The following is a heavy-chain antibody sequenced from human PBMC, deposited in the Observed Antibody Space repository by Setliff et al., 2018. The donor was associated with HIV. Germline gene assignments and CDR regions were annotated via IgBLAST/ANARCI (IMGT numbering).Heavy chain of an antibody. Sequence: GGSLRLSCAASGFTFVNVWMTWIRQAPGKGLEWISYIRGDSTSINYADSVKGRFIISRDNAKNSLYLQMNSLRAEDTAVYYCTRDPRLVDFWGQGTMVTVSS. D-gene: IGHD2-8*02. V-gene: IGHV3-11*05. CDR1: GFTFVNVW. CDR3: TRDPRLVDF. J-gene: IGHJ3*01. CDR2: IRGDSTSI.